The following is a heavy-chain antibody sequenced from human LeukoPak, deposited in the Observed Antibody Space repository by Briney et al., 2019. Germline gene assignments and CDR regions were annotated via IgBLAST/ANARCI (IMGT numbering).Heavy chain of an antibody. CDR1: GFTVSSNY. D-gene: IGHD5-12*01. J-gene: IGHJ4*02. CDR2: IYSGGTT. CDR3: ARDKLQVATVFDY. V-gene: IGHV3-66*01. Sequence: TGGSLRLSCAASGFTVSSNYMSWVRQAPGKGLEWVSVIYSGGTTYYADSVKGRFTISRDTSKNTLYLQMNSLRAEDTAVYYCARDKLQVATVFDYWGQGTLVTVSS.